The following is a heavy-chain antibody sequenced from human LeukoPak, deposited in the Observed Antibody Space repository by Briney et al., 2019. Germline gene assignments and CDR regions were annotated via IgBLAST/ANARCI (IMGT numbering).Heavy chain of an antibody. CDR1: GFTFTTHA. CDR2: ISTSGANT. Sequence: PGGSLRLSCVVSGFTFTTHAMSWVRQAPGKGLEWVSAISTSGANTYYTTSVEGRFTISRDISKNTLYLRMNSLRADDAALYYCAKCPHDNCGGGFDFWGRGTLVTVSS. J-gene: IGHJ4*02. V-gene: IGHV3-23*01. D-gene: IGHD1-1*01. CDR3: AKCPHDNCGGGFDF.